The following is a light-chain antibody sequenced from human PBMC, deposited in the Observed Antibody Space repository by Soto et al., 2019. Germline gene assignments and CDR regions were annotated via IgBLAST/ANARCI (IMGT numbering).Light chain of an antibody. V-gene: IGKV3-20*01. Sequence: EIVLTQSPVTLSLSPGERATLSGRASQSVSSSYLAWYQQKTGQAPRLLIYGASSRATGIPDRFSGSGSGTDFTLTISRLEPEDVAVYYCQQYGSSPLFTFGPGTKVDIK. CDR1: QSVSSSY. CDR3: QQYGSSPLFT. CDR2: GAS. J-gene: IGKJ3*01.